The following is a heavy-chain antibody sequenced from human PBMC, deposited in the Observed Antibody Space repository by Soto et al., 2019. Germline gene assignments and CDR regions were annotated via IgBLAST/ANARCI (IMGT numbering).Heavy chain of an antibody. J-gene: IGHJ4*02. V-gene: IGHV3-15*01. Sequence: EVQLVESGGGLVKPGGSLRLSCAASGFTFSNAWMSWVPQAPGKGLEWVGRIKSKTDGGTTDYAAPVKGRFTISRDDSKNTLYLQMNSLKTEDTAVYYCTTDPAVAPLDYWGQGTLVTVSS. CDR1: GFTFSNAW. CDR2: IKSKTDGGTT. CDR3: TTDPAVAPLDY. D-gene: IGHD5-12*01.